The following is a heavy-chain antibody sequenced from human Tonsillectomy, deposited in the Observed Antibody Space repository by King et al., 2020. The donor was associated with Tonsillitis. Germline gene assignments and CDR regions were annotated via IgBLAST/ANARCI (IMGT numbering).Heavy chain of an antibody. J-gene: IGHJ6*02. CDR2: IIPMFGTA. Sequence: QLVQSGAEVKKPGSSVKVSCKASGGTFSSYAISWVRQAPGQGLEWMGGIIPMFGTANYAQKFQGRVTITADESTSTAYMELSSLRSEDTAVYYCARVSVVVVAATPYYYYGMDVWGQGTTVTVSS. CDR1: GGTFSSYA. V-gene: IGHV1-69*01. D-gene: IGHD2-15*01. CDR3: ARVSVVVVAATPYYYYGMDV.